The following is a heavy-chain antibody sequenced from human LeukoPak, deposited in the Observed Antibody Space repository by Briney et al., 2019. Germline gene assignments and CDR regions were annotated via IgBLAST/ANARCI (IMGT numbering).Heavy chain of an antibody. D-gene: IGHD6-6*01. CDR2: INPNSGVT. CDR1: GYTFTAYY. V-gene: IGHV1-2*02. Sequence: APVKVSCKASGYTFTAYYMHWVRQAPGQGLEWMGWINPNSGVTNYAQTFKGRVTMTRDTSISTAYMDLSRLTSDDTAVYYCAAWGSSSTNYMDVWGKGTTVTVSS. CDR3: AAWGSSSTNYMDV. J-gene: IGHJ6*03.